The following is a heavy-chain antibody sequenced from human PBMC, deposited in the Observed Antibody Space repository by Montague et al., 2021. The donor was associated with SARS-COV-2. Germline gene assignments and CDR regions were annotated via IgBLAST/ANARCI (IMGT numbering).Heavy chain of an antibody. J-gene: IGHJ5*02. D-gene: IGHD3-22*01. CDR2: INHSGST. V-gene: IGHV4-34*01. CDR1: GGSFSGYY. Sequence: SETLSLTCAVYGGSFSGYYWSWIRQPPGKGLEWIGEINHSGSTNYNPSXXSRVTISVDTSKNQFSLKLSSVTAADMAVYYCARGPRITMIVVVITDIWFDPWGQGTLVTVSS. CDR3: ARGPRITMIVVVITDIWFDP.